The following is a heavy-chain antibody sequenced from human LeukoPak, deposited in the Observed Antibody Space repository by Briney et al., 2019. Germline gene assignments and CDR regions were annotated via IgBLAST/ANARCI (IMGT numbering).Heavy chain of an antibody. D-gene: IGHD6-6*01. CDR1: GYSISSGYY. CDR2: IYHSGSA. CDR3: AKSIAARLGY. Sequence: SETLSLTCTVSGYSISSGYYWGWIRQPPGKGLEWIGSIYHSGSAYYNPSLKSRVIISIDTSKNQFSLRLSSVTAADTAVYYCAKSIAARLGYWGQGTLVTVSS. V-gene: IGHV4-38-2*02. J-gene: IGHJ4*02.